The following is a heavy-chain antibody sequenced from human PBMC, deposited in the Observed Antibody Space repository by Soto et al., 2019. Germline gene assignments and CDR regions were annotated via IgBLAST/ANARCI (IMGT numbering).Heavy chain of an antibody. J-gene: IGHJ6*04. CDR1: GFTFNNYG. D-gene: IGHD3-10*01. CDR3: AKDRADSWTIDV. CDR2: IAGPGGRI. V-gene: IGHV3-23*01. Sequence: EVQLLESGGHLVQPGGSLRLSCAASGFTFNNYGVNWVRQAPGKGLEWVSNIAGPGGRIRYADSVKGRFTISRDNSKNTLYLQMNSLRAEDTAVYYCAKDRADSWTIDVWGKWTTVAVSS.